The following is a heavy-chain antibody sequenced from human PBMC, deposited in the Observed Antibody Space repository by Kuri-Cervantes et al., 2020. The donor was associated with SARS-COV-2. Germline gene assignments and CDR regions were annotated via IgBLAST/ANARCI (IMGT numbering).Heavy chain of an antibody. CDR1: GYTFTSYY. J-gene: IGHJ4*02. CDR3: ARAAPNYYGSGRPLDY. Sequence: ASVKVSCKASGYTFTSYYMQWVRQAPGQGLEWMGIINPSVSTTSYAPRYQGRVTVTSDTPTSTVYMELSSLRSEDTAVYYCARAAPNYYGSGRPLDYWGQGTLVTVSS. CDR2: INPSVSTT. V-gene: IGHV1-46*01. D-gene: IGHD3-10*01.